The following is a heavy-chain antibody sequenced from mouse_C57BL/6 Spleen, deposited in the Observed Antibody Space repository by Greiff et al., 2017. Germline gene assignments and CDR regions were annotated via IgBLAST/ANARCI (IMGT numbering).Heavy chain of an antibody. CDR1: GYTFTSYW. V-gene: IGHV1-52*01. Sequence: QVQLQQPGAELVRPGSSVKLSCKASGYTFTSYWMHWVKQRPIQGLEWIGNIDPSDSETHYNQKFKDKATLTVDKSSSTAYMQLSSLTSEDSAVYYCARRDDYDGGFDYWGQGTTLTVSS. CDR3: ARRDDYDGGFDY. J-gene: IGHJ2*01. CDR2: IDPSDSET. D-gene: IGHD2-4*01.